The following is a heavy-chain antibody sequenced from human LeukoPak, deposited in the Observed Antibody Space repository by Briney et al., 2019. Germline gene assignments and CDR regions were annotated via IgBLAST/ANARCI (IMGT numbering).Heavy chain of an antibody. CDR3: ARLAWRIIDDY. CDR1: GYTFTSYD. V-gene: IGHV1-8*01. CDR2: MNPNSGNT. Sequence: GASVKVSCKASGYTFTSYDINWVRQATGQGLEWMGWMNPNSGNTGYAQKFQGRVTMTRDTSISTAYMELSRLRSGDTAVYYCARLAWRIIDDYWGQETLVTVSS. D-gene: IGHD5-12*01. J-gene: IGHJ4*02.